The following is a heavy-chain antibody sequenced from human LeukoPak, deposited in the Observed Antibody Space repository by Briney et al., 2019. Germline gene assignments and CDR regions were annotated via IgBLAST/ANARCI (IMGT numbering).Heavy chain of an antibody. D-gene: IGHD4-23*01. J-gene: IGHJ4*02. CDR2: IYYSGST. CDR3: ARDVDSTVVTPGY. V-gene: IGHV4-4*02. Sequence: PSETLSLTCAVYGASISSSNWWSWVRQPPGKGLEWIGSIYYSGSTYYNPSLKSRVTISVDTSKNQFSLKLSSVTAADTAVYYCARDVDSTVVTPGYWGQGTLVTVSS. CDR1: GASISSSNW.